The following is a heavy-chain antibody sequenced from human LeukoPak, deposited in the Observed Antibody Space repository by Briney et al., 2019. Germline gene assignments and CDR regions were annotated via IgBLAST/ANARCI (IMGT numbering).Heavy chain of an antibody. J-gene: IGHJ4*02. V-gene: IGHV5-51*01. CDR3: ARSSGVYAIPYYFDY. D-gene: IGHD2-8*01. Sequence: GESLKISCKGSGSSFTDHWIGWVRQMPGKGLEWMGVIYPGDSDARYSPSFQGQVTISADKSISTAYLQWSSLKASDTAMYYCARSSGVYAIPYYFDYWGQGTLVTVSS. CDR2: IYPGDSDA. CDR1: GSSFTDHW.